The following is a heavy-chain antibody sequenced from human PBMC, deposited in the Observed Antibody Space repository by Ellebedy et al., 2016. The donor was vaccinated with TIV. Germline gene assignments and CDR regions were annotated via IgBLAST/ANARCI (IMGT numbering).Heavy chain of an antibody. J-gene: IGHJ3*02. V-gene: IGHV3-23*01. D-gene: IGHD3-16*01. CDR3: AKPMGPGGRFDAFDI. CDR2: ITGIGTST. CDR1: GLTFSNYA. Sequence: GESLKISXAASGLTFSNYAMSWVRQAPGKGLEWVSAITGIGTSTYYADSVKGRFTISRDNSKNTLSLQMNSLRADDTAIYYCAKPMGPGGRFDAFDIWGQGTLVTVSS.